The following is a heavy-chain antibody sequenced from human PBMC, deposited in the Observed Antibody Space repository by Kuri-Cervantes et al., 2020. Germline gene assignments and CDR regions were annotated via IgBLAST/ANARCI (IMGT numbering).Heavy chain of an antibody. Sequence: GSLRLSCAVYGGSFSGYYWSWIRQPPGKGLEWIGEINHRGSTNYNPSLKSRVTISVDTSKNQFSLKLSSVTAADTAVYYCARGRRTTGGGDYWGQGTLVTVSS. CDR1: GGSFSGYY. D-gene: IGHD2/OR15-2a*01. CDR2: INHRGST. V-gene: IGHV4-34*01. J-gene: IGHJ4*02. CDR3: ARGRRTTGGGDY.